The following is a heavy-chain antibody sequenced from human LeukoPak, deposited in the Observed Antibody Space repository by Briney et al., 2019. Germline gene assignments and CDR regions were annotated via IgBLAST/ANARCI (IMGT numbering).Heavy chain of an antibody. J-gene: IGHJ6*04. V-gene: IGHV7-4-1*01. CDR3: ATRGLYCSGGSCPPYYYYGMDV. CDR1: GYTFTSYA. Sequence: ASVKVSCKASGYTFTSYAMNWVRQAPGQGLEWMGWINTNTGNPTYAQGFTGRFVFSLDTSVSTAYLQVCSLKAEDTAVYYCATRGLYCSGGSCPPYYYYGMDVWGKGTTVTVSS. CDR2: INTNTGNP. D-gene: IGHD2-15*01.